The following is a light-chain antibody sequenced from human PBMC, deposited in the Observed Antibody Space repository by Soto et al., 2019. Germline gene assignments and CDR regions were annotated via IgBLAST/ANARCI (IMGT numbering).Light chain of an antibody. CDR1: QSISSW. Sequence: DIQVTQSPSTLSASVGDRVTFTCRASQSISSWLAWYQQKPGRAPKLLIYDASTLESGVPSRFSGSGSGTEFTLTISRLQPDDFAAYYCQQYNNYQWTFGQGTKVEIK. CDR2: DAS. CDR3: QQYNNYQWT. J-gene: IGKJ1*01. V-gene: IGKV1-5*01.